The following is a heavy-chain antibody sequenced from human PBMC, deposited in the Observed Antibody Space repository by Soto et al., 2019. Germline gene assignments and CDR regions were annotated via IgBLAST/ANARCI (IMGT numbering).Heavy chain of an antibody. V-gene: IGHV1-69*01. CDR1: GGTFSSYA. J-gene: IGHJ6*02. Sequence: QVQLVQSGAEVKKPGSSVKVSCKASGGTFSSYAISWVRQAPGQGLEWMGGIIPIFGTANYAQKFQGRVRINADESTSTAYMELSSLRSEDTAVYYCASGYDFWSGYGYYYYGMDVWGQGTTVTVSS. CDR3: ASGYDFWSGYGYYYYGMDV. CDR2: IIPIFGTA. D-gene: IGHD3-3*01.